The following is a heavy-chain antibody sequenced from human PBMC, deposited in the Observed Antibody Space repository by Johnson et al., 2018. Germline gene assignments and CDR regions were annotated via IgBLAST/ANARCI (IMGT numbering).Heavy chain of an antibody. Sequence: VQLVQSGGGLVQPGGSXRLSCAASGFTFSSYAMSWVRQAPGKGLEWVSAISGSGGSTYYADAVKGRFTISRDNSKNTLYLQMNSLRAEDTAVYYCAKCYGDYVYYYYGMDVWGQGTTVTVSS. V-gene: IGHV3-23*04. J-gene: IGHJ6*02. D-gene: IGHD4-17*01. CDR2: ISGSGGST. CDR1: GFTFSSYA. CDR3: AKCYGDYVYYYYGMDV.